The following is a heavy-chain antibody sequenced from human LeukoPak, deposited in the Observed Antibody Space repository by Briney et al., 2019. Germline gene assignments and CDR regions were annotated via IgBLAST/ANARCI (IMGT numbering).Heavy chain of an antibody. CDR2: IDSSSRYI. CDR1: GFTFSSYN. D-gene: IGHD2-2*01. Sequence: GGPLRLSCAASGFTFSSYNMDWVRQAPGKGLEWVSFIDSSSRYIYQADSVKGRFTISRDNAKSSVFLQMNSLRAEDTAVYYCARVGGHCTSTSCPPPDYWGQGTLVTVSS. V-gene: IGHV3-21*01. CDR3: ARVGGHCTSTSCPPPDY. J-gene: IGHJ4*02.